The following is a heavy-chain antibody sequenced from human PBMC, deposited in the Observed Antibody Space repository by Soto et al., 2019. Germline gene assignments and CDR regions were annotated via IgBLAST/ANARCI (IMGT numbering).Heavy chain of an antibody. D-gene: IGHD3-3*01. Sequence: GGSLRLSCAASGFSFSRFWMHWVRQAPGKGLVWVSRMNPEETTTNYADSMRGRFTISRDNARNTLYLQMNSLRAEDTAVYYCTRGSYEPFDYFGQGTLVTVSS. J-gene: IGHJ4*02. CDR2: MNPEETTT. CDR3: TRGSYEPFDY. CDR1: GFSFSRFW. V-gene: IGHV3-74*01.